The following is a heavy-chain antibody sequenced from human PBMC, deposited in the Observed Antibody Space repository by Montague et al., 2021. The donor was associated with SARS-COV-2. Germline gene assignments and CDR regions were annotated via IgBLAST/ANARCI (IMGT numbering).Heavy chain of an antibody. CDR2: VTHSGIT. D-gene: IGHD1-26*01. J-gene: IGHJ4*01. V-gene: IGHV4-34*01. Sequence: SETLSLTCAVYGGSFSGYSWTWIRQSPGKGLEWIAEVTHSGITNYNFNPSHRSRVTISVDTSKSQFSLKLSTVTAADTCVYARAGWDPQTLTSLGLRCKSSRDYWGQGTLVSVSS. CDR1: GGSFSGYS. CDR3: AGWDPQTLTSLGLRCKSSRDY.